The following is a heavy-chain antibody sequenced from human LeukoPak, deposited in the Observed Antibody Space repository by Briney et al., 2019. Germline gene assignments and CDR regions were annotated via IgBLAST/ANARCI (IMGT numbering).Heavy chain of an antibody. CDR1: GFTISTKY. D-gene: IGHD6-19*01. CDR2: IYSGGRT. J-gene: IGHJ4*02. Sequence: GGSLRLSCAASGFTISTKYMSWVRQAPGKGLEWVSVIYSGGRTYYADSVKGRFTISRDNSKNTLYLQMNSLRSEDTAVYCCARERAVAGLFDYWGQGTLVTVSS. CDR3: ARERAVAGLFDY. V-gene: IGHV3-66*01.